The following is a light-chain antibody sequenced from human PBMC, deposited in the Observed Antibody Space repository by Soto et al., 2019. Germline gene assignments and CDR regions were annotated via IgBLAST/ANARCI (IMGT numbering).Light chain of an antibody. CDR3: SSYTSSSLYV. CDR1: SSDIGGHHF. J-gene: IGLJ1*01. Sequence: QSALTQPASVSGCPGQSITISCTGTSSDIGGHHFVSWYQQQSGKAPKLVIYEVTDRPSGVSDRFSGSKSGSTASLTISGLQPEDEADYYCSSYTSSSLYVFGTGTKVTVL. CDR2: EVT. V-gene: IGLV2-14*01.